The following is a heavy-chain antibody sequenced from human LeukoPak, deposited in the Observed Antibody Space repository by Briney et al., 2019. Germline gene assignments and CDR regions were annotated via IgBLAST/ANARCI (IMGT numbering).Heavy chain of an antibody. D-gene: IGHD6-19*01. CDR1: GGSIRSGNYY. J-gene: IGHJ5*02. CDR2: IYTSGTT. Sequence: SETPSLTCTVSGGSIRSGNYYWNWLRQPAGKGLEWIGRIYTSGTTNYNPSLKSRVTISVDTSKSQFSLKLSSVTAADTAVYYCARDPSSGWYLKGWFDPWGQGTLVTVSS. CDR3: ARDPSSGWYLKGWFDP. V-gene: IGHV4-61*02.